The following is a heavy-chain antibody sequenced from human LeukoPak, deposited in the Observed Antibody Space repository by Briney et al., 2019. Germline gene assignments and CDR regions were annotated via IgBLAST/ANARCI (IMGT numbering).Heavy chain of an antibody. CDR1: GFTFSNNE. Sequence: GGSLRLSCAASGFTFSNNEMNWVRQAPGKGLEWVSYISSSGSTIYYADSVKGRFTISRDNAKNSLYLQMNSLRAEDTSVYYSARSAYDYVWGSYRLRRLVDYWGQGTLVTVSS. V-gene: IGHV3-48*03. J-gene: IGHJ4*02. CDR2: ISSSGSTI. CDR3: ARSAYDYVWGSYRLRRLVDY. D-gene: IGHD3-16*02.